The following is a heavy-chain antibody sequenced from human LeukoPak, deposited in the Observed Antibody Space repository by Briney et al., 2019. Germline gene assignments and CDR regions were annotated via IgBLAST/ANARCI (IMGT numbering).Heavy chain of an antibody. Sequence: GGSLRLSCAASGFTFSSYWMHWVRQVPGKGLVWVSRIKYDGSIETYGDSVKGRFSISRDNAKNTVDLQMNSLGAEDTAVYYCARGASGAYYVDYWGQGTLVTVSS. CDR1: GFTFSSYW. CDR3: ARGASGAYYVDY. V-gene: IGHV3-74*01. D-gene: IGHD3-22*01. CDR2: IKYDGSIE. J-gene: IGHJ4*02.